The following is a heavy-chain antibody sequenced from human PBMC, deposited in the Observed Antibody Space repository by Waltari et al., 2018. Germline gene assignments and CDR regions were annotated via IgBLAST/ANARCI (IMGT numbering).Heavy chain of an antibody. V-gene: IGHV6-1*01. CDR1: GDSLSSNGVA. CDR3: ARGRNSAFDI. Sequence: QEQLQQSGPGLVKPSQTLSLTCAISGDSLSSNGVAWNWVRQSPSRGLEWLGRTYYSSNWYNDYGESVKSRITINPDTSKNQFSLQLNSVTPDDTAVYYCARGRNSAFDIWGQGTMVTVSS. J-gene: IGHJ3*02. CDR2: TYYSSNWYN.